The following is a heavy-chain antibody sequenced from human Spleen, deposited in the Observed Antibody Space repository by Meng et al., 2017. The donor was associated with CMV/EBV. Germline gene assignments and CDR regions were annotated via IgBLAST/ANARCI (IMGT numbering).Heavy chain of an antibody. CDR2: IRYDGSNK. CDR1: GFTFSSYG. Sequence: GESLKISCAASGFTFSSYGMHWVRQAPGKGLEWVAFIRYDGSNKYYADSVKGRFTISRDNSKNTLYLQMNSLRAEDTAVYYCAKDSPPLRFLEWLPDLYYYGMDVWGQGTTVTVSS. CDR3: AKDSPPLRFLEWLPDLYYYGMDV. V-gene: IGHV3-30*02. J-gene: IGHJ6*02. D-gene: IGHD3-3*01.